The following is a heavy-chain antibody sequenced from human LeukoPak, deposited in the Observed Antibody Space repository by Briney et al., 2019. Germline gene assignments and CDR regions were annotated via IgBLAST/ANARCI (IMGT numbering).Heavy chain of an antibody. V-gene: IGHV3-74*01. Sequence: GGSLRLSCAASGFTFSSYWMHWVRQAPGKGLVWVSRINSDGSSTSYADSVKGRFTISRDNAKNTLYLQMNSLRAEDTAAYYCARDRFAVAYFDYWGQGTLVTVSS. J-gene: IGHJ4*02. D-gene: IGHD6-19*01. CDR1: GFTFSSYW. CDR3: ARDRFAVAYFDY. CDR2: INSDGSST.